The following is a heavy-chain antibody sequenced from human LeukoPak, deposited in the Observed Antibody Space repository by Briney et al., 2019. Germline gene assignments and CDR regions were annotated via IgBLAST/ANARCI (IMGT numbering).Heavy chain of an antibody. D-gene: IGHD5-18*01. J-gene: IGHJ5*02. Sequence: GRCLRLSCAASGFTFSSYAMGWVSQAPRNGLGWGSIIGGSGWSTYYADSVKGRFTISSDNSKNTLYRQMNSLRSEDMAIFYGAKDPAATGTANWFDPGGQGNRHTVS. V-gene: IGHV3-23*01. CDR3: AKDPAATGTANWFDP. CDR1: GFTFSSYA. CDR2: IGGSGWST.